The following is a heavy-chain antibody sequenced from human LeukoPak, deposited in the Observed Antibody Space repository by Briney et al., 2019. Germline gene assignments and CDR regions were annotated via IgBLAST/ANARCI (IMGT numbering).Heavy chain of an antibody. D-gene: IGHD2-15*01. CDR3: AREEVGAAVD. CDR2: ISDGGDKT. CDR1: GFTFSNYA. Sequence: PGGSLRLSCTASGFTFSNYAMAWVSQVSGEGLEWVSAISDGGDKTYYADSVKGRFTVSRDNSRKTLYLQINSLRAEDTALYYCAREEVGAAVDWGQGTLVTVSS. J-gene: IGHJ4*02. V-gene: IGHV3-23*01.